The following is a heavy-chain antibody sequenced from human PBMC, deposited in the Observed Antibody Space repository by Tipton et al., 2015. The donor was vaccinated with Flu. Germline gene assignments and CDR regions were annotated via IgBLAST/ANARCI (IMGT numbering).Heavy chain of an antibody. V-gene: IGHV4-59*01. CDR2: IYNSEYT. D-gene: IGHD2-2*01. CDR3: ARDPSLGMPEYFDS. CDR1: NGSLGSYY. J-gene: IGHJ4*02. Sequence: PGLVKPSETLSLSCIVSNGSLGSYYWNWIRQAPGKGLEWIGYIYNSEYTKYNPSLKSRVTISADTSKNELSLRLTSVTAADTAVYFCARDPSLGMPEYFDSWGQGTLVTVSP.